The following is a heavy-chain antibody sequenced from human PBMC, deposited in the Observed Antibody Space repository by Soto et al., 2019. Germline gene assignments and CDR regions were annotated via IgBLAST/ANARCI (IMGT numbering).Heavy chain of an antibody. CDR1: GLTFISFW. V-gene: IGHV3-7*01. CDR3: SRSLDS. J-gene: IGHJ4*02. CDR2: ISPDGSEK. Sequence: GGSLRLSCAASGLTFISFWMDWVRQAPGKGLEWVANISPDGSEKHYVDSVKGRFTISRDNAKNSLYLQMSSLTAEDSALYYCSRSLDSWGQGTRVTVSS.